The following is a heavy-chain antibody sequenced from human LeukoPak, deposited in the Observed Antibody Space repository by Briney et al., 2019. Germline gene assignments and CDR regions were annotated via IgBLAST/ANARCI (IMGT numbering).Heavy chain of an antibody. Sequence: ASVKVSCKASGYTFTGYYIHWVRQAPGQGLEWMGRTNCNGGGTSYAQKFQGWVTMTRDTSISTAYMELSRLRSDDTAVYYCARAHRVGISHIAAAGRDAFDIWGQGTMVTVSS. V-gene: IGHV1-2*04. J-gene: IGHJ3*02. CDR1: GYTFTGYY. CDR2: TNCNGGGT. D-gene: IGHD6-13*01. CDR3: ARAHRVGISHIAAAGRDAFDI.